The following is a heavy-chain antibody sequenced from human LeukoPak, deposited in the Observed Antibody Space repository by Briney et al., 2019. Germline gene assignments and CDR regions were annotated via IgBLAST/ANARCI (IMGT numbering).Heavy chain of an antibody. D-gene: IGHD5-18*01. V-gene: IGHV4-59*08. J-gene: IGHJ4*02. CDR3: ARRTAVAPAYHFGY. CDR2: IDLSGGT. CDR1: GGSISGYY. Sequence: PSETLSLTCTAPGGSISGYYWTWIRQPPGKGLEWIVYIDLSGGTNYNPSLNSRVTISLDTSTNQFSLKLTSVTAADTAVYYCARRTAVAPAYHFGYWGQGILVTVSS.